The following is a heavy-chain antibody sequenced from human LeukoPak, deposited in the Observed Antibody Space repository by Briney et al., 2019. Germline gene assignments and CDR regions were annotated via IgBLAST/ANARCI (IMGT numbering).Heavy chain of an antibody. CDR3: AKGSF. CDR1: GFPLSTYA. CDR2: ISESGGST. J-gene: IGHJ4*02. Sequence: GSLRLSCAASGFPLSTYAMSWVRQAPGKGLEWVSGISESGGSTYYADSVKGRFTSSRDNSKNTLYLQMNNLRAEDTAAYYCAKGSFWGQGTLVTVSS. D-gene: IGHD3-10*01. V-gene: IGHV3-23*01.